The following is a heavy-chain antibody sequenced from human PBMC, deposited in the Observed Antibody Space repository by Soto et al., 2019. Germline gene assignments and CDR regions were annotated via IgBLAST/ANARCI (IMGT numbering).Heavy chain of an antibody. Sequence: TLSLTCTVSGGSISSYYWSWIRQPPGKGLEWIGYIYYSGSTNYNPSLKSRVTISVDTSKNQFSLKLSSVTAADTAVYYCARKYCSRTSCYSRWFDPWGQGTLVTVS. CDR3: ARKYCSRTSCYSRWFDP. D-gene: IGHD2-2*01. V-gene: IGHV4-59*01. CDR1: GGSISSYY. CDR2: IYYSGST. J-gene: IGHJ5*02.